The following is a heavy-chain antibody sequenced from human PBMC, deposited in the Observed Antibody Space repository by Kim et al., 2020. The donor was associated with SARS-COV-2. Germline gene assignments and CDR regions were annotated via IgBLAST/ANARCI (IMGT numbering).Heavy chain of an antibody. V-gene: IGHV3-11*05. D-gene: IGHD3-22*01. J-gene: IGHJ6*01. Sequence: GGSLRLSCAASGFTFKDYYMTWIRQAPGKGLEWVSYISPSSTYIKYADSVKGRFTTSRDDAMNSLYLQMNTLRVEDSAVYYCARDRRFYDDSGYQRSDGMDGWGQGTTVSVSS. CDR1: GFTFKDYY. CDR3: ARDRRFYDDSGYQRSDGMDG. CDR2: ISPSSTYI.